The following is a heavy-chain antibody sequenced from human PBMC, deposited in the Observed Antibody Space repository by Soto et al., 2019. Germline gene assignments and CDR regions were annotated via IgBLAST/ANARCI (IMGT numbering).Heavy chain of an antibody. Sequence: ASVKVSCKVSGYTLTELSMHWVRQAPGKGLEWMGGFDPEDGETIYAQKFQGRVTMTEDTSTDTAYMELSSLRSEDTAVYYCATRGYLGPYYYYGMDVWGQGTTVTVSS. CDR3: ATRGYLGPYYYYGMDV. J-gene: IGHJ6*02. CDR2: FDPEDGET. D-gene: IGHD3-16*01. V-gene: IGHV1-24*01. CDR1: GYTLTELS.